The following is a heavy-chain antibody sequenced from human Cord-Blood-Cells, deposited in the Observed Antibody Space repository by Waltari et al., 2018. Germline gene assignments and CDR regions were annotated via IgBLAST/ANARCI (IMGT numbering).Heavy chain of an antibody. D-gene: IGHD3-3*01. Sequence: QLQLQESGPGLVKPSETLSLTCTVSGGSISSSSYYWGWIRQPPGKGLEGIGSIYYSGSTYYNPSLKSRVTISVDTSKNQFSLKLSSVTAADTAVYYCARHRKNITIFGVVIISNWFDPWGQGTLVTVSS. CDR3: ARHRKNITIFGVVIISNWFDP. CDR1: GGSISSSSYY. J-gene: IGHJ5*02. V-gene: IGHV4-39*01. CDR2: IYYSGST.